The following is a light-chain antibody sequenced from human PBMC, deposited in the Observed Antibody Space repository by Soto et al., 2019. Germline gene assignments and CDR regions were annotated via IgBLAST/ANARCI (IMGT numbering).Light chain of an antibody. Sequence: EIVLTQSPGTLSLSPGETATLSCRASQSVSNRHLAWYQQRPGQAPRLLIYGASSRATGIADRFSGSGSGTNFNLTNRRLEAGDSAGYSLQQYGRYSPGTFGQGTKVE. CDR3: QQYGRYSPGT. CDR1: QSVSNRH. V-gene: IGKV3-20*01. J-gene: IGKJ1*01. CDR2: GAS.